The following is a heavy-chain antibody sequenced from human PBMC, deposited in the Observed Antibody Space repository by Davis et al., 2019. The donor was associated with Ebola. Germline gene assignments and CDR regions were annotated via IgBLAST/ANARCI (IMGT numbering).Heavy chain of an antibody. J-gene: IGHJ6*02. Sequence: PGGSLRLSCAVYGGSFSGYYWSWIRQPPGKGLEWIGEINHSGSTNYNPSLKSRVTISVDTSKNQFSLKLSSVTAADTAVYYCARDLTGYYYYYGMDVWGQGTTVTVSS. CDR3: ARDLTGYYYYYGMDV. CDR1: GGSFSGYY. CDR2: INHSGST. V-gene: IGHV4-34*01. D-gene: IGHD3-9*01.